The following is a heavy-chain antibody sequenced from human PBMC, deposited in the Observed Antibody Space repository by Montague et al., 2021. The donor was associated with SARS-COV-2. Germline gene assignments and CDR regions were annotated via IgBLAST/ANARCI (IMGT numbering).Heavy chain of an antibody. J-gene: IGHJ5*02. CDR2: INHSGST. V-gene: IGHV4-34*01. Sequence: SETLSLTCAVYGGSVSDYYWSWIRQPPGKGLEWIGEINHSGSTNYNPSLKSRVPTSVDTSKNQFSLKLTSVTAAVTAVYYCARGPRITMIVVVITNTWFDPWGQGTLVTVSS. CDR1: GGSVSDYY. D-gene: IGHD3-22*01. CDR3: ARGPRITMIVVVITNTWFDP.